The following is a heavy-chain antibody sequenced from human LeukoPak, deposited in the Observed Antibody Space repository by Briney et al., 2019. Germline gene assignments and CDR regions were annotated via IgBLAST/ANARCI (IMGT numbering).Heavy chain of an antibody. Sequence: SETLSLTCTASGGSISSYYWSWIRQPAGKGLEWIGHIYTSGSTNYNPSLKSPVTMSVDTSKNQFSLKLNSVTAADTAVYYCARSAHGGNAGVFDYWGQGTLVTVSS. CDR1: GGSISSYY. D-gene: IGHD4-23*01. CDR2: IYTSGST. V-gene: IGHV4-4*07. J-gene: IGHJ4*02. CDR3: ARSAHGGNAGVFDY.